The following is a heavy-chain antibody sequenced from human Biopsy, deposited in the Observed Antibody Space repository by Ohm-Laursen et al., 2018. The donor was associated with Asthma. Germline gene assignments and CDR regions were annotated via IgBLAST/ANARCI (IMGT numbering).Heavy chain of an antibody. Sequence: ASVKVSCKVSGYTFSSYGIIWVRQAPGQGLEWMGWINTNTGNPTYAQGFTGRYVFSVDTSINAAHLQISSLKAEDTAVYYCTRMISYYDEMRDPYFDSWGQGTLVTVSS. V-gene: IGHV7-4-1*02. CDR3: TRMISYYDEMRDPYFDS. D-gene: IGHD3-3*01. CDR2: INTNTGNP. J-gene: IGHJ4*02. CDR1: GYTFSSYG.